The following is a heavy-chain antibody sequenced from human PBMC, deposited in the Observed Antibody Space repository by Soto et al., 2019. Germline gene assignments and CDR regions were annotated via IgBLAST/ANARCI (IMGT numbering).Heavy chain of an antibody. CDR3: DKGRAYSYCLGSIDQ. CDR2: ISCDGSRT. CDR1: GFTLSDYG. J-gene: IGHJ4*02. Sequence: GSLRLSCAASGFTLSDYGMHWVRQAPGKGLEWVAVISCDGSRTSYADSVEGRFTISRDESTDTLYLRMNRLKIEDTAVYYFDKGRAYSYCLGSIDQWGQGTPVTVSS. V-gene: IGHV3-30*18. D-gene: IGHD3-10*01.